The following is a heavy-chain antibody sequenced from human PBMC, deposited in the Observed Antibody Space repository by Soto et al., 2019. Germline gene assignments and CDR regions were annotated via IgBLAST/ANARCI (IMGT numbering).Heavy chain of an antibody. V-gene: IGHV4-31*03. CDR2: IYYSGST. Sequence: QVQLQESGPGLVKPSQTLSLTCTVSGGSISSGGYYWSWIRQHPGKGLEWIGYIYYSGSTYYNPSLKSRVTISVDTSKNQFSRKLSSVTAADTAVYYCARDVELGFGLYYYGMDVWGQGTTVTVSS. CDR3: ARDVELGFGLYYYGMDV. J-gene: IGHJ6*02. CDR1: GGSISSGGYY. D-gene: IGHD6-13*01.